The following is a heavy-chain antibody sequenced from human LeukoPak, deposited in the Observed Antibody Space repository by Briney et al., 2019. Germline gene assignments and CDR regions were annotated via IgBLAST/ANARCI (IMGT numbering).Heavy chain of an antibody. CDR2: ISHSGGYT. CDR1: GFTFSSYT. V-gene: IGHV3-23*01. CDR3: AKGFSSSWYTVTYTPFYNS. D-gene: IGHD6-13*01. Sequence: GGSLRLSCAVSGFTFSSYTMSWVRQAPGKGLKWVSSISHSGGYTFYADSVKGRFTISRDNSKNTLYLQMNNLRAEDTAVYYCAKGFSSSWYTVTYTPFYNSWGQGTLVSVSS. J-gene: IGHJ4*02.